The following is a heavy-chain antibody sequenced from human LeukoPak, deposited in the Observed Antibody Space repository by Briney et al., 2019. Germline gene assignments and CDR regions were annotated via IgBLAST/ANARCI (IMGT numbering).Heavy chain of an antibody. CDR1: GFTFSSYG. D-gene: IGHD6-13*01. Sequence: GGSLRLSCAASGFTFSSYGMSWVRQAPGKGLEWVSAISGSGGSTYYADSVKGRFTISRDNSKNTLYLQMNSLRAEDTAVYYCARVGRGSWYYYNTGYFDYWGQGTLVTVSS. CDR3: ARVGRGSWYYYNTGYFDY. CDR2: ISGSGGST. J-gene: IGHJ4*02. V-gene: IGHV3-23*01.